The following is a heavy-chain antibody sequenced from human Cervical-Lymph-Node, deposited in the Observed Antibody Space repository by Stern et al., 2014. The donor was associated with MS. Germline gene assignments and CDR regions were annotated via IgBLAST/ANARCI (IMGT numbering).Heavy chain of an antibody. Sequence: QLQLQESGPGLVKPSETLSLTCTVSGGSISSSSYYWGWIRQPPGKGLEWIGSIYYSGSTYYNPSLKSRVTISVDTSKNQFSLKRSSVTAADTAVYYCASLSGITLNLDWYFDLWGRGTLVTVSS. CDR3: ASLSGITLNLDWYFDL. D-gene: IGHD1-26*01. V-gene: IGHV4-39*01. J-gene: IGHJ2*01. CDR2: IYYSGST. CDR1: GGSISSSSYY.